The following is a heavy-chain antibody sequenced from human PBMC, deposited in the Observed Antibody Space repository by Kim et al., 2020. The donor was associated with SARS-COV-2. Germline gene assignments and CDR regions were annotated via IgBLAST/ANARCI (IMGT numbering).Heavy chain of an antibody. D-gene: IGHD6-19*01. CDR3: ARQDSSGWYYFDF. Sequence: TPSPKSRVTISLDTSKNQFSLKVRFVTDADTAVYYCARQDSSGWYYFDFWGQGTLVTVSS. V-gene: IGHV4-59*08. J-gene: IGHJ4*02.